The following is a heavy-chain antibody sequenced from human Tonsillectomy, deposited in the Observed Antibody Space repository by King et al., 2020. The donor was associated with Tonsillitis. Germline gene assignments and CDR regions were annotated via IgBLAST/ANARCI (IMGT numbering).Heavy chain of an antibody. CDR1: GFTFSNYV. J-gene: IGHJ4*02. CDR3: ARRSLEGDSSGYPGPPDY. Sequence: VQLVESGGGVVQPGRSLRHSCAASGFTFSNYVMYWVRQAPGKGLEWVAVIKYDGSNKYYVDSVKGRFTISRDNSKNTLYLRMNSLRAEDTAVYYCARRSLEGDSSGYPGPPDYWGQGTLVTVSS. V-gene: IGHV3-30*04. CDR2: IKYDGSNK. D-gene: IGHD3-22*01.